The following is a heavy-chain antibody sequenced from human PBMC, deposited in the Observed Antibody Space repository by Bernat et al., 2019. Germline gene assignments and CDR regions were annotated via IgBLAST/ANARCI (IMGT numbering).Heavy chain of an antibody. D-gene: IGHD6-13*01. J-gene: IGHJ4*02. V-gene: IGHV3-48*03. CDR3: ARMGRAGTGFDY. Sequence: EVQLVESGGGLVQPGGSLRLSCAASGFTFSSYEMNWVRQAPGKGLEWVSYISSSGSTIYYADSVQGRFTISRDNAKNSLYLQMNSLRAEDTAVYYCARMGRAGTGFDYWGQGTLVTVSS. CDR1: GFTFSSYE. CDR2: ISSSGSTI.